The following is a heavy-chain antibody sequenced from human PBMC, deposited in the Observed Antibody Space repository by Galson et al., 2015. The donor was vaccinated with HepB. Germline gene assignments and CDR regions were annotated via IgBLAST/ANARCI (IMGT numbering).Heavy chain of an antibody. J-gene: IGHJ4*02. Sequence: SVKVSCKASGYTFTSYGISWVRQAPGQGLEWMGWISAYNGNTNYAQKLQGRVTMTTDTSTSTAYMELRSLRSDDTAVYYCARGRWYVGYSSGWPVDYWGQGTLVTVSS. CDR3: ARGRWYVGYSSGWPVDY. CDR1: GYTFTSYG. CDR2: ISAYNGNT. V-gene: IGHV1-18*01. D-gene: IGHD6-19*01.